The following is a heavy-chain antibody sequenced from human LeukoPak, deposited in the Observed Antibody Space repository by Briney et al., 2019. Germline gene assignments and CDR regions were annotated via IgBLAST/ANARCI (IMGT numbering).Heavy chain of an antibody. CDR3: AKEALLWFGELSHFDY. J-gene: IGHJ4*02. Sequence: PGGSLRLSCAASGFTFDDYAMHWVRQAPGKGLEWVSLISGDGGSTYCADSVKGRFTISRDNSKNTLYLQMNSLRAEDTAVYYCAKEALLWFGELSHFDYWGQGTLVTVSS. CDR2: ISGDGGST. V-gene: IGHV3-43*02. CDR1: GFTFDDYA. D-gene: IGHD3-10*01.